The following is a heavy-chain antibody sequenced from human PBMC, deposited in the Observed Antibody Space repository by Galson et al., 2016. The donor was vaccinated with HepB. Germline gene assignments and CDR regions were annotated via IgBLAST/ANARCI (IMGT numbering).Heavy chain of an antibody. V-gene: IGHV4-59*02. CDR1: GGSVTTFY. Sequence: SETLSLTCSVSGGSVTTFYWSWLRQHPGQGLEWIGYIFYSGSTNYNPSLKSRASISIDTSNNLFSLRLNSVTAADTAVYYCARGSIFDSFAPWGQGTLVVVSS. J-gene: IGHJ5*02. D-gene: IGHD3-9*01. CDR3: ARGSIFDSFAP. CDR2: IFYSGST.